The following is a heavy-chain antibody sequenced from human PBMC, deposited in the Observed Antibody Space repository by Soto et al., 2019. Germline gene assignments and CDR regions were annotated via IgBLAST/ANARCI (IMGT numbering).Heavy chain of an antibody. CDR2: ISYDGSNK. D-gene: IGHD2-21*02. CDR3: AKVSHHIVVVTAIHLGMDV. CDR1: GFTFSSYG. Sequence: QVQLVESGGGVVQPGRSLRLSCAASGFTFSSYGMHWVRQAPGKGLEWVAVISYDGSNKYYADSVKGRFTISRDNSKNTMYLQMISLRAEDTAVYYCAKVSHHIVVVTAIHLGMDVWGQGTTVTVSS. V-gene: IGHV3-30*18. J-gene: IGHJ6*02.